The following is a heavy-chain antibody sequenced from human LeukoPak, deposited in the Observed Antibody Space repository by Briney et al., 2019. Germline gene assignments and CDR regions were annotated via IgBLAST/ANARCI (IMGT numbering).Heavy chain of an antibody. Sequence: GGSLRLSCAASGFTFSSYAMHWVRQAPGKGQEWVAVISYDGSNKYYADSVKGRFTISRDNSKNTLYLQMNSLRAEDTAVYYCARGLFYYDSSGYYAFWGQGTLVTVSS. D-gene: IGHD3-22*01. CDR3: ARGLFYYDSSGYYAF. CDR2: ISYDGSNK. J-gene: IGHJ4*02. V-gene: IGHV3-30-3*01. CDR1: GFTFSSYA.